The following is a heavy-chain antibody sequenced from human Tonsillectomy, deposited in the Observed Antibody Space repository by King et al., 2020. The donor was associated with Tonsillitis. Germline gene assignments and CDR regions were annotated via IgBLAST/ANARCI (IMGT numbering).Heavy chain of an antibody. V-gene: IGHV3-23*04. D-gene: IGHD6-13*01. J-gene: IGHJ6*02. CDR1: GFTFSSHA. CDR2: ISGSGDNT. Sequence: VQLVESGGGLVQPGGSPRLSCAASGFTFSSHAMSWVRQAPGKGLEWVSAISGSGDNTYYADSVKGRFTISRDNSKNMLTLHMNSLRVEDTAVYYCAKGYASTWYGTAGYYFGMDVWGQGTTVIVSS. CDR3: AKGYASTWYGTAGYYFGMDV.